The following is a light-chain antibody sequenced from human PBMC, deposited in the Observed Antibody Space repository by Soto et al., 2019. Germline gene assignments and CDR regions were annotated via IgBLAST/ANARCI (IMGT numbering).Light chain of an antibody. J-gene: IGKJ1*01. CDR3: QQYGSSVWT. V-gene: IGKV3-20*01. CDR1: LSVTSNF. CDR2: DAS. Sequence: EIVLTQSPGTRSLAPGERATLSCRASLSVTSNFVAWYQQRPGQAPRLLLYDASNRATGIPDRFSGSGSGTDFSLTISRLEPEDFAVYYCQQYGSSVWTFGQGTRGEIK.